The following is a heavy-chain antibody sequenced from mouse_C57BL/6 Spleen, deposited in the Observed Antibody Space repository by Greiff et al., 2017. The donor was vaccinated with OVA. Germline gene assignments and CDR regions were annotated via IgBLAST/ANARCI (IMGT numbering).Heavy chain of an antibody. Sequence: QVQLQQSGPELVKPGASVKISCKASGYSFTSYYIHWVKQRPGQGLEWIGWIYPGSGNNKYNEKFKGKATLTADTSSSTAYMQLSSLTSEDSAVYYCARAIGHAMDYWGQGTSVTVSS. J-gene: IGHJ4*01. CDR3: ARAIGHAMDY. CDR1: GYSFTSYY. V-gene: IGHV1-66*01. CDR2: IYPGSGNN.